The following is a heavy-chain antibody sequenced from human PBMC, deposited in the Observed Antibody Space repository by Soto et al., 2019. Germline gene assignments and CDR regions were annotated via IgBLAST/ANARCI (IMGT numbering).Heavy chain of an antibody. CDR3: ARMAAAGTLNWFDP. CDR1: GYTFINFH. D-gene: IGHD6-13*01. J-gene: IGHJ5*02. Sequence: ASVKFSFKASGYTFINFHAIWVRQAAGQGLEWLGWMNPGSGKTGYASKFQGRVAMTRDASTGTSHLELSSLTSDDTAVYYCARMAAAGTLNWFDPWGQGTLVTVSS. CDR2: MNPGSGKT. V-gene: IGHV1-8*02.